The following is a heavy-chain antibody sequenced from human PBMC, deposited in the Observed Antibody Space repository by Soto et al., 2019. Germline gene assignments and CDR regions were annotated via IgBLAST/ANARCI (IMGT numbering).Heavy chain of an antibody. CDR3: AREGSSGFGMDV. J-gene: IGHJ6*02. CDR2: IYTSGTT. V-gene: IGHV4-4*07. CDR1: GGSIRSYY. D-gene: IGHD6-25*01. Sequence: QVQLQQSGPGLVKPSETLSLTCTVSGGSIRSYYWSWIRQPAGKALEWIGRIYTSGTTNYNPSLKSRVTILVKTSENQFSPDLSSVADADTAVYYCAREGSSGFGMDVWGQGTTVTVSS.